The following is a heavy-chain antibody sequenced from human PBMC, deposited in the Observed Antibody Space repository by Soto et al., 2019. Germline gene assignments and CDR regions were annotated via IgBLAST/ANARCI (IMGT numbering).Heavy chain of an antibody. CDR2: INHSGST. CDR3: ARAPGRRLSHYYYYGMDV. V-gene: IGHV4-34*01. CDR1: GGSFSAYY. D-gene: IGHD3-16*02. Sequence: PSETLSLTCAVYGGSFSAYYWSWIRQPPGKGLEWIGEINHSGSTNYNPSLKSRVTISVDTSKNQFSLKLSSVTAADTAVYYCARAPGRRLSHYYYYGMDVWGQGTTVTVSS. J-gene: IGHJ6*02.